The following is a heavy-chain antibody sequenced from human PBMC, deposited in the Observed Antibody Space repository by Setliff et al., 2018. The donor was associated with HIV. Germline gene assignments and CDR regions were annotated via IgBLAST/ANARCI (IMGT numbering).Heavy chain of an antibody. V-gene: IGHV4-39*07. CDR2: IYYRGSA. CDR3: ARARGPPLPVLDF. J-gene: IGHJ4*02. Sequence: VGSSLTLSRPSHFAGGSITTNNYCWGWVRQSPGKGLEWIGVIYYRGSAYYNLSLQSRVTLSVDTSKNSFSLHLTSVTAADTAVYFCARARGPPLPVLDFWGPGTLVTVSS. CDR1: GGSITTNNYC. D-gene: IGHD3-10*01.